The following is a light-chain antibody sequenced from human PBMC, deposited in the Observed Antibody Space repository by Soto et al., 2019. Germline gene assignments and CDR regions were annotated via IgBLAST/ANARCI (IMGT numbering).Light chain of an antibody. V-gene: IGKV3-20*01. Sequence: EIVLTQSPGTLSLSPGERATLSCRASQSVSSSYLAWYQQKPGQAPRLLIYGASSRATGIPDRFSGSGSGTDFTLTISRPEPEDFAVYYCQQYGSSWWTFGQGTKVEIK. CDR2: GAS. J-gene: IGKJ1*01. CDR3: QQYGSSWWT. CDR1: QSVSSSY.